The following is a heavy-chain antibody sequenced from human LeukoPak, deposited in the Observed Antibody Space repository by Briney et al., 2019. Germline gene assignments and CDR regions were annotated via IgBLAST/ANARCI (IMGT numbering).Heavy chain of an antibody. CDR3: AVPGVSSAPTGDFDY. Sequence: GGSLRPSFAASGFTLSDHHMDWVRQAPGKGLEWVGRTRNKARSHTTEYAASVKGRVTISRDDSQNSLYLQMNSLKAEDTGVYYCAVPGVSSAPTGDFDYWGQGTVVTVSS. D-gene: IGHD2-2*01. J-gene: IGHJ4*02. CDR1: GFTLSDHH. CDR2: TRNKARSHTT. V-gene: IGHV3-72*01.